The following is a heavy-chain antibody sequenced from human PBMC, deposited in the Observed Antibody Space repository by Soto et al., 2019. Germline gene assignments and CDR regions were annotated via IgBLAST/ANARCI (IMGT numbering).Heavy chain of an antibody. CDR2: IIPIFGTA. Sequence: SVKVSCKASGGTFSSYAMSWVRQAPGQGLEWMGGIIPIFGTANYAQKFQGRVTITADESTSTAYMELSSLRSEDTAVYYCARGGIAAAGRGFDPWGQGTLVTVSS. D-gene: IGHD6-13*01. J-gene: IGHJ5*02. V-gene: IGHV1-69*13. CDR3: ARGGIAAAGRGFDP. CDR1: GGTFSSYA.